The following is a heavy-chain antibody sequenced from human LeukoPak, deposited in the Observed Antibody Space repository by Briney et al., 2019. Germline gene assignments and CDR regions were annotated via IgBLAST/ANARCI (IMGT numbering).Heavy chain of an antibody. CDR1: GCTFIDYY. Sequence: ASVTVSCKASGCTFIDYYIHWVRQAPGQGLDYVGWITPKSGDTYSPQRFQGRVTMTRDASISTAYMELSSLRSDDTAVYFCARVRLADERAWAYWGQGTLVTVSS. CDR3: ARVRLADERAWAY. J-gene: IGHJ4*02. D-gene: IGHD3-3*02. CDR2: ITPKSGDT. V-gene: IGHV1-2*02.